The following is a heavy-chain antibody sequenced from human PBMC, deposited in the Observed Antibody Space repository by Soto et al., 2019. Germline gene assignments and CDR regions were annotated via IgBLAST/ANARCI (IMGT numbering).Heavy chain of an antibody. CDR2: IKGDGSDT. Sequence: EVQLVESGGGLVQPGGSLRLSCEASGFTLSYFWMHWVRQAPGKGLVWLSRIKGDGSDTDYADSVKGRFTISRDNAKNTLYLQMNNLRVDYTAVYYCARDYHGSGNPWGQGTLVSVSS. CDR1: GFTLSYFW. V-gene: IGHV3-74*01. CDR3: ARDYHGSGNP. D-gene: IGHD3-10*01. J-gene: IGHJ5*02.